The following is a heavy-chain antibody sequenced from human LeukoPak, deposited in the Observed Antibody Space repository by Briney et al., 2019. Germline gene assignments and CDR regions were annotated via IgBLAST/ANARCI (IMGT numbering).Heavy chain of an antibody. J-gene: IGHJ4*02. CDR2: ISGSGGST. V-gene: IGHV3-23*01. D-gene: IGHD3-3*01. Sequence: PGGSLRLSCAASGFTFSSYAMSWVRQAPGKGLEWVSAISGSGGSTYYADSVKGRFTISRDNSKNTLYLQMNSLRAEDTAVYYCAKRTIFGVVYQSYFDYWGQGTLVTVSS. CDR1: GFTFSSYA. CDR3: AKRTIFGVVYQSYFDY.